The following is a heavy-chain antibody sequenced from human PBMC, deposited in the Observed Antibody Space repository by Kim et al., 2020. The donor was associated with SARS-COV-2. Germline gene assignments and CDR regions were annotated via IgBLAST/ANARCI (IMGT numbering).Heavy chain of an antibody. CDR3: ARDSETDTIFGPWFDP. D-gene: IGHD3-3*01. CDR1: GFTFSDYY. CDR2: ISSSSSYT. V-gene: IGHV3-11*05. J-gene: IGHJ5*02. Sequence: GGSLRLSCAASGFTFSDYYMSWIRQAPGKGLEWVSYISSSSSYTNYADSVKGRFTISRDNAKNSLYLQMNSLRAEDTAVYYCARDSETDTIFGPWFDPWGQGTLVTVAS.